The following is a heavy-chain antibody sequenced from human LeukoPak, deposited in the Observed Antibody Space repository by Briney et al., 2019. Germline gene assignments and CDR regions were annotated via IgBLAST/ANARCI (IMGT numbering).Heavy chain of an antibody. CDR2: IFYSGST. CDR1: GGSISSSSYY. D-gene: IGHD1-26*01. Sequence: PSETLSLTCTVSGGSISSSSYYWGWIRQPPGKGLEWIGSIFYSGSTYYNPSLQSRVTISVDTSKNQFSLKLSSVTAADTAVYYCARASGAPEYYFDYWGQGTLVTVSS. J-gene: IGHJ4*02. V-gene: IGHV4-39*07. CDR3: ARASGAPEYYFDY.